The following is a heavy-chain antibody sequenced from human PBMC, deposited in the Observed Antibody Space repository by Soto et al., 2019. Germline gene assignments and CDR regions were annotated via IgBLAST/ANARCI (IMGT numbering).Heavy chain of an antibody. V-gene: IGHV1-69*04. CDR2: IVPILGIA. D-gene: IGHD5-12*01. CDR1: GGTFSSYT. CDR3: ARDGRQWLRGAFDI. J-gene: IGHJ3*02. Sequence: AVKFSCKASGGTFSSYTICWVRQAPGQVVDGISRIVPILGIANSAKQVQGRATITADNSTSIAYMKLSSLKSEDKAVYYCARDGRQWLRGAFDIWGQGTMVTVSS.